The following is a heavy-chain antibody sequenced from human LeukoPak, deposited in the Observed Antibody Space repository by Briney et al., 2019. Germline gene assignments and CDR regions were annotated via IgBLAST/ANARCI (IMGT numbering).Heavy chain of an antibody. Sequence: GGSLRLSCAASGSTFSSYAMHWVRQAPGKGLEWVAVISYDGSNKYYADSVKSRFTISRDNSKNTLYLQMNSLRAEDTAVYYCARESLLRGIVGATVSWFDPWGQGTLVTVSS. CDR3: ARESLLRGIVGATVSWFDP. CDR2: ISYDGSNK. V-gene: IGHV3-30-3*01. CDR1: GSTFSSYA. J-gene: IGHJ5*02. D-gene: IGHD1-26*01.